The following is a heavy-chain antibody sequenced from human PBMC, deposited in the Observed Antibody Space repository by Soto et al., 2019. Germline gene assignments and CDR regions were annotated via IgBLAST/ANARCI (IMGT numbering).Heavy chain of an antibody. CDR2: IYPGDSDT. D-gene: IGHD3-3*01. V-gene: IGHV5-51*01. Sequence: PGESLKISCKGSGYSFTSYWIGWVRQMPGKGLEWMGIIYPGDSDTRYSPSFQGQVTISADKSISTAYLQWSSLKASDTAMYYWARQVRTIFGAYYYYYGMDVWGQGTTVTVSS. J-gene: IGHJ6*02. CDR1: GYSFTSYW. CDR3: ARQVRTIFGAYYYYYGMDV.